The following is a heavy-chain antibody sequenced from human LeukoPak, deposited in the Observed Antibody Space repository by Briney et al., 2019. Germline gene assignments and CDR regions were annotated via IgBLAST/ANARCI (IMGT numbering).Heavy chain of an antibody. CDR2: ISGSGGST. Sequence: GGSLRLSCAASGFTFSSYGMSWVRQAPGKGLEWVSAISGSGGSTYYADSVKGRFTISRDNSKNTLYLQMNSLRAEDTAVYYCAKAMVRGVIIDYWGQGILVTVSS. V-gene: IGHV3-23*01. J-gene: IGHJ4*02. D-gene: IGHD3-10*01. CDR3: AKAMVRGVIIDY. CDR1: GFTFSSYG.